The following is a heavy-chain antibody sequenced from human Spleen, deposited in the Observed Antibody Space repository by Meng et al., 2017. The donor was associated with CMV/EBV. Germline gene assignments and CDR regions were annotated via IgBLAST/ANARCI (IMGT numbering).Heavy chain of an antibody. V-gene: IGHV1-46*01. CDR3: TTDQRYYDFWSGYYGLYYFDY. J-gene: IGHJ4*02. CDR1: GYTFTKYY. D-gene: IGHD3-3*01. Sequence: ASVKVSCKASGYTFTKYYLYWVRQAPGQGLEWIGLINPSDGGTTYALKFQGRVTMTRDTSTSTVYMELSGLRSEDTAVYYCTTDQRYYDFWSGYYGLYYFDYWGQGTLVTVSS. CDR2: INPSDGGT.